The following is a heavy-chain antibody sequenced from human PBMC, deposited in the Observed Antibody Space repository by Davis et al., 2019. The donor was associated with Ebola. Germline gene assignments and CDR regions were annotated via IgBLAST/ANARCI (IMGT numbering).Heavy chain of an antibody. J-gene: IGHJ4*02. Sequence: PSETLSLTCAVSGGSISSSNWWSWVRQPQGKGLEWIGDIYHSGSTNYTPSLKSRVTISVDTSKNQFSLKLSSVTAADPAVYYCAGPAAAGFDHWGQGTLVTVSS. D-gene: IGHD6-13*01. CDR1: GGSISSSNW. V-gene: IGHV4-4*02. CDR2: IYHSGST. CDR3: AGPAAAGFDH.